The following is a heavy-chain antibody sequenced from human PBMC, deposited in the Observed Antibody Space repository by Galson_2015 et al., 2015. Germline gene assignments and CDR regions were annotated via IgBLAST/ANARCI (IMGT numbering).Heavy chain of an antibody. V-gene: IGHV5-51*01. CDR1: GYSFTSYW. J-gene: IGHJ4*02. CDR2: IYPGDSDT. D-gene: IGHD7-27*01. CDR3: ARPGVPGNPSPDEGALDY. Sequence: GSGYSFTSYWIGWVRQMPGKGLEWMGIIYPGDSDTRYSPSFQGQVTISADKSISTAYLQWSSLKASDTAMYYCARPGVPGNPSPDEGALDYWGQGTLVTVSS.